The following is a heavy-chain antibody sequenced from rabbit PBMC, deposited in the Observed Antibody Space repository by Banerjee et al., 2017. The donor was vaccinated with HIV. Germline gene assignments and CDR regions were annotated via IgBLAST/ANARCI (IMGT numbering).Heavy chain of an antibody. Sequence: QLKETGGGLVQPGGSLTLSCKASGFDFSSYYMSWVRQAPGKGLEWIGYIDPVFGSTYYASWVNGRFTISSHNAQNTLYLQLNSLTAADTATYFCVRAGYAGSSYYLYFNLWGPGTL. CDR3: VRAGYAGSSYYLYFNL. J-gene: IGHJ4*01. V-gene: IGHV1S7*01. CDR2: IDPVFGST. CDR1: GFDFSSYY. D-gene: IGHD8-1*01.